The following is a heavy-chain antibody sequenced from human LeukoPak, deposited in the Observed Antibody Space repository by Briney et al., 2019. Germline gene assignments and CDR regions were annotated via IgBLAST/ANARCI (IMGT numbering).Heavy chain of an antibody. CDR2: ISGSGGST. CDR3: ARDIITVAGKLADYYYMDV. Sequence: GGSLRLSCAAPGFTFSSYAMSWVRQAPGKGLEWVSAISGSGGSTYYADSVKGRFTISRDNSKNTLYLQMNSLRAEDTAVYYCARDIITVAGKLADYYYMDVWGKGTTVTVSS. V-gene: IGHV3-23*01. CDR1: GFTFSSYA. J-gene: IGHJ6*03. D-gene: IGHD6-19*01.